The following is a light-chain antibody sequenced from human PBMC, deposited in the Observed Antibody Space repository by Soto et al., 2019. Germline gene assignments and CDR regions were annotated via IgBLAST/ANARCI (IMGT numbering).Light chain of an antibody. V-gene: IGKV1-39*01. J-gene: IGKJ1*01. CDR1: QYISTY. CDR3: QQPYSTVRT. CDR2: AAS. Sequence: DIQMTQSPSSLSASVGDRVSMTCRASQYISTYLNWYQQKPGKAPKLLIYAASNLQSGVPSRFSGSGSGTEFTLTISSLQPEDFATYYCQQPYSTVRTFGQGTKVDIK.